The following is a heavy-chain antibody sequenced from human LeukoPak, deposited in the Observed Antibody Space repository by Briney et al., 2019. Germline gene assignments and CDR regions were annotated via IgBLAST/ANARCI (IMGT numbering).Heavy chain of an antibody. Sequence: PGGSLRLSCAASGFTFSDYYMSWIRQAPRKGLEWVSYISSSGSTTYYADSMKGRFTISRDNAKNSLYLQMNSLRAEDTAVYYCARSPAGANYYLDVWGKGTTVTISS. D-gene: IGHD1-14*01. CDR2: ISSSGSTT. CDR3: ARSPAGANYYLDV. CDR1: GFTFSDYY. J-gene: IGHJ6*03. V-gene: IGHV3-11*04.